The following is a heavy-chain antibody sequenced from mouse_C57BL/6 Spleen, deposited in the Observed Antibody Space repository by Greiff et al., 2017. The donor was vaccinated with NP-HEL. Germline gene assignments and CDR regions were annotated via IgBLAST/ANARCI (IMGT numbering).Heavy chain of an antibody. CDR1: GFTFSDYY. CDR3: ARRGDDAMDY. Sequence: EVQLVESGGGLVQPGGSLKLSCAASGFTFSDYYMYWVRQTPEKRLEWVAYISNGGGSTYYPDTVKGRFTISRDNAKNTLYLQMSRLKSEDTAMYYCARRGDDAMDYWGQGTSVTVSS. J-gene: IGHJ4*01. CDR2: ISNGGGST. V-gene: IGHV5-12*01.